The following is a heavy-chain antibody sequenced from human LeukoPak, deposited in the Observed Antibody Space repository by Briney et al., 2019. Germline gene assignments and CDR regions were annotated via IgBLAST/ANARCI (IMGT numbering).Heavy chain of an antibody. CDR1: GGSISSYY. J-gene: IGHJ4*02. Sequence: SSETLSLTCTVTGGSISSYYWSWIRQPPGKGLEWIGYIYYSGTTNYNPSLKSRATKSVETSKNKFSLKLSSVTAADTALYYCARGVYIAAAQYRYWGQGTMVTVSS. CDR2: IYYSGTT. V-gene: IGHV4-59*01. D-gene: IGHD6-13*01. CDR3: ARGVYIAAAQYRY.